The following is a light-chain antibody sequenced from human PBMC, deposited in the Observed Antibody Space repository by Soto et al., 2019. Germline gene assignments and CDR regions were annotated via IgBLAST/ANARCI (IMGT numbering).Light chain of an antibody. J-gene: IGKJ1*01. CDR2: AAS. V-gene: IGKV1-17*03. CDR1: QGIRNY. CDR3: LQNNNYPWT. Sequence: DIQMTQSPSAMSASVGDRVTITCRASQGIRNYLAWVPQRPGKVPKRLIYAASSLESGLPSRFRVSGSGTEFSLTVSSLQHEDFATYYCLQNNNYPWTFGQGTKLEIK.